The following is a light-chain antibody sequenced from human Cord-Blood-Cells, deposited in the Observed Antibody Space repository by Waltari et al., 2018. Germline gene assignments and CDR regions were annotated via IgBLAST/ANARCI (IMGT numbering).Light chain of an antibody. Sequence: DIQMTQSPSTLSASVGDRVTITCRASQSISSWLAWYQQKPGKAPKLLIYKASSLESGVPSRFSGSGSGKEFNLTISSLQPDDFATYYCQQYNSYSRTFGQGTKVEIK. CDR1: QSISSW. CDR2: KAS. CDR3: QQYNSYSRT. V-gene: IGKV1-5*03. J-gene: IGKJ1*01.